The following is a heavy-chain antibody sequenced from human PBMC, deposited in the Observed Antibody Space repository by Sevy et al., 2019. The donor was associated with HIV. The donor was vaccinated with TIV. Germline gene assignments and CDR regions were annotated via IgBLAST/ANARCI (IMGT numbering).Heavy chain of an antibody. D-gene: IGHD2-2*01. Sequence: SETLSLTCAVYGGSFSGYYWNWIRQSPGKGLEWIGEINHSGSTHYNPSLKSRVTISVDTSKNRFSLRLNSVTAAETAVYYCARAPPVVVVPGAPSWFDPWGQGTLVTVSS. CDR3: ARAPPVVVVPGAPSWFDP. CDR2: INHSGST. CDR1: GGSFSGYY. J-gene: IGHJ5*02. V-gene: IGHV4-34*01.